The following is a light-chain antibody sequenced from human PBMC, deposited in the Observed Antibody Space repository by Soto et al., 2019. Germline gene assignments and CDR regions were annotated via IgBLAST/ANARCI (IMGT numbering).Light chain of an antibody. V-gene: IGKV3-20*01. CDR2: CAS. CDR3: QQYGSSPLT. J-gene: IGKJ1*01. Sequence: EMVLTQSPGTLSLSPGERATLSCRASQSVSSSYLPWSQQKPGQAPGLFIYCASSRATGIPDMFSGSGSGTDFTLTISRLEPEDFAVYYCQQYGSSPLTFVQGTKVEIQ. CDR1: QSVSSSY.